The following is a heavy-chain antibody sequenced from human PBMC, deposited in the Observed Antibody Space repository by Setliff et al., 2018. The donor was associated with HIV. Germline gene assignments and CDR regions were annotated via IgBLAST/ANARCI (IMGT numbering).Heavy chain of an antibody. V-gene: IGHV3-7*01. CDR2: MNQDGSEK. CDR3: TPGAFDI. J-gene: IGHJ3*02. Sequence: PGGSLRLSCAASGITFSNSWMSWVRQAPGKGLEWVANMNQDGSEKHYAASVKGRFTISRDNAKNSLFLQMSSLRADDTAIYYCTPGAFDIWGQGTLVTVSS. CDR1: GITFSNSW.